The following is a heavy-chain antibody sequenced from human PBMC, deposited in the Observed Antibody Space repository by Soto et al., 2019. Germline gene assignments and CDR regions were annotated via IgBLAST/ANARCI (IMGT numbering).Heavy chain of an antibody. D-gene: IGHD5-18*01. Sequence: QVQLVESGGGVVQPGRSLRLSCAASGFTFSSYGMHWVRQAPGKGLEWVAVISYDGSNKYYADSVKGRFAISRDNYKNTRYMELNSRRSEDTDVYYWGIGTVTVHYFCGIDVWGQGTTVTVSS. CDR2: ISYDGSNK. V-gene: IGHV3-30*03. CDR3: GIGTVTVHYFCGIDV. CDR1: GFTFSSYG. J-gene: IGHJ6*02.